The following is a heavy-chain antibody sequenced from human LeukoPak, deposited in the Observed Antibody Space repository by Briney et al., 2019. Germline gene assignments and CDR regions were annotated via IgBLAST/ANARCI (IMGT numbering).Heavy chain of an antibody. Sequence: GASVTVSSRASEGTFSSYAISWVRQAPGQGLEWMGGIIPIFGTANYAQKFQGRVTITADESTSTAYMELSSLRSEDTAVYYCAVVVVITYWGQGTLVTVSS. CDR2: IIPIFGTA. J-gene: IGHJ4*02. CDR3: AVVVVITY. D-gene: IGHD3-22*01. CDR1: EGTFSSYA. V-gene: IGHV1-69*13.